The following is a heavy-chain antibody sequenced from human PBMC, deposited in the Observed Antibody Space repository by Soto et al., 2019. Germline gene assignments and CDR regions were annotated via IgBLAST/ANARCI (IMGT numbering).Heavy chain of an antibody. CDR1: GFTFSSQS. J-gene: IGHJ6*02. V-gene: IGHV3-23*01. CDR3: ARYIPGVRYYGMDV. D-gene: IGHD2-2*01. CDR2: IGESGTPT. Sequence: GGFLRLSCAASGFTFSSQSMMWVPRAPGKGLEWVSLIGESGTPTYYADSVKGRLTISRDNSGNTLFLEMYSLRAEDTAVYYCARYIPGVRYYGMDVWGQGTTVTVSS.